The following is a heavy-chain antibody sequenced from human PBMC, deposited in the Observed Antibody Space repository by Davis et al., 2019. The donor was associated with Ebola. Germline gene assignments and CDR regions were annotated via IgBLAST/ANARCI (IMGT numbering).Heavy chain of an antibody. V-gene: IGHV3-9*01. J-gene: IGHJ5*02. D-gene: IGHD2-2*01. CDR2: ISWNSGSI. CDR3: ARVVVPAAVWFDP. CDR1: GFTFDDYA. Sequence: SLKISCAASGFTFDDYAMHWVRQAPGKGLEWVSGISWNSGSIGYADSVKGRFTISRDNAKNTLYLQMNSLRAEDTAVYYCARVVVPAAVWFDPWGQGTLVTVSS.